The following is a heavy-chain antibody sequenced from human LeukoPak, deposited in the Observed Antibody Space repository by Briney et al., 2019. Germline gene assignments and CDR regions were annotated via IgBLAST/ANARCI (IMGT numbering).Heavy chain of an antibody. CDR1: GFSLSNYA. CDR2: IGGSGGTT. V-gene: IGHV3-23*01. CDR3: AKDLWTNRAAAWDY. D-gene: IGHD6-13*01. J-gene: IGHJ4*02. Sequence: GESLRLSCVVSGFSLSNYAMNWVRQAPGKGPEWVSAIGGSGGTTYYADSVKGRFTISRDNSMNTLYLQMNSLRAEDTAVYYCAKDLWTNRAAAWDYWGQGTLVTVSS.